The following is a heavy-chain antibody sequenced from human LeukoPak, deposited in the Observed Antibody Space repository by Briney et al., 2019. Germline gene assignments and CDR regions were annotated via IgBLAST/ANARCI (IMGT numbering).Heavy chain of an antibody. D-gene: IGHD2-21*02. CDR1: GFTFSSYW. J-gene: IGHJ1*01. CDR3: ASWGKHIVVVTAIDEYFQH. Sequence: GGSLRLSCAASGFTFSSYWMSWVRQAPGKGLEWVANIKQGGSEKYYVDSVKGRFTISRDNAKNSLYLQMNSLRAEDTAVYYCASWGKHIVVVTAIDEYFQHWGQGTLVTVPS. V-gene: IGHV3-7*01. CDR2: IKQGGSEK.